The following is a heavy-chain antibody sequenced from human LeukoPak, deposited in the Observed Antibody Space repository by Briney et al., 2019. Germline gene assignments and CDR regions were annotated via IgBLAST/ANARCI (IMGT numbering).Heavy chain of an antibody. CDR1: GYYISSGYY. CDR3: ARADYGEGRYDY. D-gene: IGHD4-17*01. J-gene: IGHJ4*02. V-gene: IGHV4-38-2*02. Sequence: SETLSLTCTVSGYYISSGYYWAWIRQPPGKGLEWIGNFHHSGGIYYNPSLKSRVTISVDTSKNQFSLKLSSVTAADTAVYYCARADYGEGRYDYWGQGTLITVSS. CDR2: FHHSGGI.